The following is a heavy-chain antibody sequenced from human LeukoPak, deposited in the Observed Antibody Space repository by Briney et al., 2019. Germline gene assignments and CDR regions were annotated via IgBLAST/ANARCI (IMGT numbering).Heavy chain of an antibody. CDR2: IYRSGST. J-gene: IGHJ4*02. CDR1: GYSISSGYY. Sequence: PSETLSLTCTVSGYSISSGYYWGWIRQPPGKGLEWIGSIYRSGSTYYNPSLKSRVTMSVDTSKNQFSLKLSSVTAADTAVYYCARRGHCSSTSCYAGGYDYWGQGTLVTVSS. V-gene: IGHV4-38-2*02. CDR3: ARRGHCSSTSCYAGGYDY. D-gene: IGHD2-2*01.